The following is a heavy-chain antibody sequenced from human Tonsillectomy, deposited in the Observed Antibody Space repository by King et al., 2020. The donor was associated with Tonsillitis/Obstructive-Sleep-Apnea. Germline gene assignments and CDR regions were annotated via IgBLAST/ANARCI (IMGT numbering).Heavy chain of an antibody. CDR3: AAEHCSRTSCYGTWFDP. V-gene: IGHV1-24*01. Sequence: QLVQSGAEVKKPGASVKVSCKVSGYTLNELSMHWVRQAPGKGLEWMGGFDPEEREAIYAQKFQGRITMTEDTSTDTAYMELSSLRSEDTAVYYCAAEHCSRTSCYGTWFDPWGQGTLVTVSS. J-gene: IGHJ5*02. CDR2: FDPEEREA. D-gene: IGHD2-2*01. CDR1: GYTLNELS.